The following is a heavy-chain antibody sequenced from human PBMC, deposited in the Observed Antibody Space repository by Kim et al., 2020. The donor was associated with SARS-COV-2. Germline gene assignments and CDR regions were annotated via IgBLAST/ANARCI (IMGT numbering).Heavy chain of an antibody. J-gene: IGHJ4*02. Sequence: GGSLRLSCTASGFTINTFTMSWVRQAPGKGLEWVSSLTGDGTDEHYAGSVKGRFTISRDTAKNSLYLQMNSLRAEDTALYYCVRDDYITTSYFDSWCQGNVVLVSS. D-gene: IGHD3-22*01. CDR1: GFTINTFT. CDR2: LTGDGTDE. V-gene: IGHV3-21*01. CDR3: VRDDYITTSYFDS.